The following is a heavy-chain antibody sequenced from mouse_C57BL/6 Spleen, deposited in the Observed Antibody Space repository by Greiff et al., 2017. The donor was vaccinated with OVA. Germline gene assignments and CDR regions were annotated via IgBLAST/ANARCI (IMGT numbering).Heavy chain of an antibody. J-gene: IGHJ3*01. V-gene: IGHV1-9*01. CDR2: IFPGSGST. CDR3: AIKGDGFYYDYDGGFAY. CDR1: GYTFTGYW. Sequence: VQLQQSGAELMKPGASVKLSCKATGYTFTGYWIKWVKQRPGHGLEWIGEIFPGSGSTNYNEKFKGKATFTADNSSNTAYMQLSSLTTEDAAIYYCAIKGDGFYYDYDGGFAYWGQRTLVTVSA. D-gene: IGHD2-4*01.